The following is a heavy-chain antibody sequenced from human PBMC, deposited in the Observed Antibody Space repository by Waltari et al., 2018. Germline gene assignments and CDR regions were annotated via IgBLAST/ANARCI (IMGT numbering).Heavy chain of an antibody. D-gene: IGHD3-3*01. Sequence: QVQLVESGGGLVKPGGSLRLSCAASGFTFSDYYMRWTRQAPGKGLEWVSQMTTRTSSIYYADSVKGRFTISRDNAKKSLYLQMNSLRAEDSAVYYCARGGDGFLFDYWGQGALVTVSS. CDR3: ARGGDGFLFDY. V-gene: IGHV3-11*01. CDR2: MTTRTSSI. CDR1: GFTFSDYY. J-gene: IGHJ4*02.